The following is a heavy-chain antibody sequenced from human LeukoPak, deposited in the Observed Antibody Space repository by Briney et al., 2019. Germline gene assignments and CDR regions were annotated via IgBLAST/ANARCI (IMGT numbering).Heavy chain of an antibody. CDR3: ATQSRSCSGTACSWGVVHY. CDR2: ISSISSNI. CDR1: GFTFSSDS. J-gene: IGHJ4*02. D-gene: IGHD2-15*01. Sequence: PGGSLLLSCAAYGFTFSSDSMNWVRQAPGKGLGWVSSISSISSNIYDADSVKSLFTVSRDNSRNTLYLQMNSLGVEDTALYYGATQSRSCSGTACSWGVVHYWGQGTLVTVSA. V-gene: IGHV3-21*01.